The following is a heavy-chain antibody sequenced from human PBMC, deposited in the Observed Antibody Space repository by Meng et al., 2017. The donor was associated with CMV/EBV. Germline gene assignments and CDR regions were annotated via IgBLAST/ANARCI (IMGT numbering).Heavy chain of an antibody. CDR1: GYTFTGYY. Sequence: SVKVSCKASGYTFTGYYMHWVRQAPGQGLEWMGGIIPILGIANYAQKFQGRVTITADKSTSTAYMELSSLRSEDTAVYYCAREPSNCSSTSCYLREIDYWGQGTLVTVSS. CDR3: AREPSNCSSTSCYLREIDY. V-gene: IGHV1-69*10. D-gene: IGHD2-2*01. J-gene: IGHJ4*02. CDR2: IIPILGIA.